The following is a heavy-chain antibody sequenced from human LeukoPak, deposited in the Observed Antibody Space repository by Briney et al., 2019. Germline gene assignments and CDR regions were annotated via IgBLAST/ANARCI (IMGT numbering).Heavy chain of an antibody. CDR2: ISGSGGST. CDR1: GFTFSSYA. CDR3: AKDPRYCSGGSCYPSNWFDP. D-gene: IGHD2-15*01. Sequence: GGSLRLSCAASGFTFSSYAMSWVRQAPGKGLEWVSAISGSGGSTYYADSVKGRFTISRDNSKNTLYLQMNSLRAEDTAVYYCAKDPRYCSGGSCYPSNWFDPWGQGTLVTVSS. J-gene: IGHJ5*02. V-gene: IGHV3-23*01.